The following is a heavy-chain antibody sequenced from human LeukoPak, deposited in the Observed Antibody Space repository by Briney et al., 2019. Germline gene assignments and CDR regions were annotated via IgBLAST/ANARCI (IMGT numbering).Heavy chain of an antibody. CDR3: ARVDGYYDSSGYYYLGAFDY. CDR1: GGSISSYY. J-gene: IGHJ4*02. Sequence: TSETLSLTCTVSGGSISSYYWSWIRQPPGKGLEWIGYIYYSGSTNYNPSLKSRVTMSVDTSKNQFSLKMSSVTAADTAVYYCARVDGYYDSSGYYYLGAFDYWGQGTLVTVSS. CDR2: IYYSGST. V-gene: IGHV4-59*01. D-gene: IGHD3-22*01.